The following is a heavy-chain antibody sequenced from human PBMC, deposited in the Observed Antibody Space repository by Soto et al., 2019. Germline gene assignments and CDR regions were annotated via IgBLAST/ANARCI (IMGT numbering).Heavy chain of an antibody. CDR2: IYTSGST. D-gene: IGHD2-15*01. Sequence: SETLSLTCTVSGGSISSYYWSWIRQPAGKGLEWIGRIYTSGSTNYNPSLKSRVTMSVDTSKSQFSLKLSSVTAADTAVYYCARGFSGGSCYSCYYYGMDVWGQGTTVTVSS. J-gene: IGHJ6*02. CDR3: ARGFSGGSCYSCYYYGMDV. CDR1: GGSISSYY. V-gene: IGHV4-4*07.